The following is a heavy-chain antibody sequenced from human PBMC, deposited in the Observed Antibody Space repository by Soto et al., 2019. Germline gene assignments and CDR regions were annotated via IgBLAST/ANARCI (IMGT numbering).Heavy chain of an antibody. CDR1: GGSISSSSYY. CDR2: IYYSGST. Sequence: SETLSLTCTVSGGSISSSSYYWGWIRQPPGKGLEWIGSIYYSGSTYYNPSLKSRVTISVDTSKNQFSLKLSSVAAADTAVYYCARPGLRDFDYWGQGTLVTVSS. CDR3: ARPGLRDFDY. J-gene: IGHJ4*02. V-gene: IGHV4-39*01.